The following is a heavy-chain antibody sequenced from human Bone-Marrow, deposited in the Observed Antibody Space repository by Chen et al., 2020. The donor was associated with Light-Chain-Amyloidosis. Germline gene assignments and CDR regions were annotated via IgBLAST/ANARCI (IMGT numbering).Heavy chain of an antibody. CDR2: IYYSGST. J-gene: IGHJ4*02. V-gene: IGHV4-39*01. D-gene: IGHD3-3*01. CDR3: ARQCYDFWSGSYYFDY. Sequence: QLQLQESGPGLVKPSETLSLTCTVSGGSISSSSYYWGWIRQPPGKGLEWIGSIYYSGSTYYNPSLKSRVTISVDTSKNQFSLKLSSVTAADTAVYYCARQCYDFWSGSYYFDYWGQGTLVTVSS. CDR1: GGSISSSSYY.